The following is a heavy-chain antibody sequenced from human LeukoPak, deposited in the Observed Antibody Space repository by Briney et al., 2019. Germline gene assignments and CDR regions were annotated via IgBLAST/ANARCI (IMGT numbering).Heavy chain of an antibody. V-gene: IGHV4-39*01. CDR2: IYYSGTT. CDR1: GGSISSSHYY. Sequence: SETLSLTCTVSGGSISSSHYYWGWIRPSPGKGLEGVGSIYYSGTTYYNPSLESRVTISDDTSKNRFSLMLTSLTAADTAVYYCARQSSDYYYYYIDVWGEGTTVIVSS. J-gene: IGHJ6*03. CDR3: ARQSSDYYYYYIDV.